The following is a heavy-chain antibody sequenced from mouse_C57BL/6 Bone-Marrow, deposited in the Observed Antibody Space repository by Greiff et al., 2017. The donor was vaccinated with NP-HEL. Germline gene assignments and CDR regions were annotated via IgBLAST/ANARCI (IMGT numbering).Heavy chain of an antibody. J-gene: IGHJ2*01. D-gene: IGHD4-1*01. V-gene: IGHV1-54*01. CDR2: INPGSGGT. CDR1: GYAFTNYL. Sequence: VQLQQSGAELVRPGTSVKVSCKASGYAFTNYLIEWVKQRPGQGLEWIGVINPGSGGTNYNEKFKGKATLTADNSSSTAYMQLSSLTSEDSAVYFCARGPLLGFDYWGQGTTLTVSS. CDR3: ARGPLLGFDY.